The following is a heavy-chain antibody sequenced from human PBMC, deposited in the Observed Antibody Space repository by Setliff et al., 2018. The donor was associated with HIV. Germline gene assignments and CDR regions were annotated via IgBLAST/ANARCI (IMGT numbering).Heavy chain of an antibody. V-gene: IGHV4-38-2*02. Sequence: ETLSLTCSVSGYSINNGYYWGWIRQPPGKGLEWVATIYQTGNTYYSPSLKSRVTVSMDMSRNQFSVKLNSATAADTAVYYCARQAWHYDRDGYFIDYWGQGMLVTVS. J-gene: IGHJ4*02. CDR2: IYQTGNT. CDR3: ARQAWHYDRDGYFIDY. CDR1: GYSINNGYY. D-gene: IGHD3-22*01.